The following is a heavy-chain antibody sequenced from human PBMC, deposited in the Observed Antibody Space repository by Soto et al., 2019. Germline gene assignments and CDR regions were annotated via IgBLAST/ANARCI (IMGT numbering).Heavy chain of an antibody. V-gene: IGHV3-30*18. D-gene: IGHD6-19*01. Sequence: VQLVGSGGGVVQPGRSLRLSCAASGFTFSDYAMHWVRQAPGKGLEWVAVVSHDGRNTHYADSVKGRITISRDSSKNTVTLEMTSLRAEDTAVYYCAKGGRQWLVTSDFNYWGQGALVTVSS. CDR2: VSHDGRNT. CDR1: GFTFSDYA. J-gene: IGHJ4*02. CDR3: AKGGRQWLVTSDFNY.